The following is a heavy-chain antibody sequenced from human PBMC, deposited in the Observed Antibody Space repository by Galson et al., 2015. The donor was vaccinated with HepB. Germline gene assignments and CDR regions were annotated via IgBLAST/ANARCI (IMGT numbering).Heavy chain of an antibody. CDR2: SRNKAKSYTT. Sequence: SLRLSCATSGFTFSDHYIDWVRQAPGKGLEWVGRSRNKAKSYTTEYAASVKGRFTISRDDSKNSVYLQMNSLKTEDTAVYYCGKLAVSSYFDHWGQGTLVTVSS. D-gene: IGHD6-19*01. CDR1: GFTFSDHY. CDR3: GKLAVSSYFDH. J-gene: IGHJ4*02. V-gene: IGHV3-72*01.